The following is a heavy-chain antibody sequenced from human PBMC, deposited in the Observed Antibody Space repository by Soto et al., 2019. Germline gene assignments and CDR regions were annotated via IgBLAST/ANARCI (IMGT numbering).Heavy chain of an antibody. J-gene: IGHJ4*02. V-gene: IGHV4-31*03. CDR3: ARLSGSYYLLPDY. CDR1: GGSISSGGHS. Sequence: QVQLQESGPRLVKPSQTLSLTCIVSGGSISSGGHSWSWIRQHPGKGLEWIGYIDDSENTYYNPSLKSRLIMSVDTSRSQFSLNLSSVTAADTAVYYCARLSGSYYLLPDYWGQGTLVTVSS. CDR2: IDDSENT. D-gene: IGHD1-26*01.